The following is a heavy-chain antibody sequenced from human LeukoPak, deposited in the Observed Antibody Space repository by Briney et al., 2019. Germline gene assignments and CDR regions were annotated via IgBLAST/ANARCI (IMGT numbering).Heavy chain of an antibody. J-gene: IGHJ4*02. D-gene: IGHD2-8*01. CDR1: GFTFSSYA. V-gene: IGHV3-23*01. Sequence: GGSLRLSCAASGFTFSSYAMSWVRQAPGKGLEWVSAISGSGGSTYYADSVKGRFTISRDNSKNTLYLQMNSLRAEDTAVYYCAKIGEVAIHCTNSVCYLGGFDYWGQGTLVTVSS. CDR3: AKIGEVAIHCTNSVCYLGGFDY. CDR2: ISGSGGST.